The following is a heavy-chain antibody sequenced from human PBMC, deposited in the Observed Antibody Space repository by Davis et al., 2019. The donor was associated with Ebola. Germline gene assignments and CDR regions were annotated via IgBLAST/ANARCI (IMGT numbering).Heavy chain of an antibody. Sequence: PGGSLRLSCAASGFSFSNYGFHWVRQTPGKGLEWVAVIWFDGSIIYYADSVKGRFTVSSDDSKNTVYLQMNNLRVEDTAVYYCVIDQYSNAWYDYWGQGTLVTVSS. V-gene: IGHV3-33*01. J-gene: IGHJ4*02. CDR2: IWFDGSII. CDR1: GFSFSNYG. D-gene: IGHD6-19*01. CDR3: VIDQYSNAWYDY.